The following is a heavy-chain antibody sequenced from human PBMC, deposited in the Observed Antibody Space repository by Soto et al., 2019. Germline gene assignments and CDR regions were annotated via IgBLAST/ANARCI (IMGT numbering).Heavy chain of an antibody. J-gene: IGHJ4*02. CDR2: IYPCDSDT. CDR3: ARASWKFVAAYHFDF. V-gene: IGHV5-51*01. CDR1: GYSFTTYW. D-gene: IGHD2-21*01. Sequence: PGESLKIYCRGSGYSFTTYWIGWVRQLPGKGLEGMRIIYPCDSDTRYSPSFEGQVTISADNSISTAYLQWGSLKASDTDMYYCARASWKFVAAYHFDFWGQGTLVTVSS.